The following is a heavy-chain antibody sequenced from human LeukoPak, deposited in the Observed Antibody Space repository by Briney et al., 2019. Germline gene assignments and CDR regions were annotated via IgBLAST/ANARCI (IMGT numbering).Heavy chain of an antibody. CDR2: ISSSSSYI. V-gene: IGHV3-21*01. Sequence: GGCLRLSRAASGFTFSSYSMNWVSQAPGKGLEWVSSISSSSSYIYYADSVKGRFTISRDNAKNSLYLQMNSLRAEDTAVYYCARDWPKGDYYYYMDVWGKGTTVTVSS. J-gene: IGHJ6*03. CDR1: GFTFSSYS. D-gene: IGHD3-16*01. CDR3: ARDWPKGDYYYYMDV.